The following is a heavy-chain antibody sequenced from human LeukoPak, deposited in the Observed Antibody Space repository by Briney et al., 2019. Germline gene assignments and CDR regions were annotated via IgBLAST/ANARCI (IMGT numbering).Heavy chain of an antibody. D-gene: IGHD3-22*01. CDR3: ARIQYDSSGYYYAAIFDY. CDR2: IDWDDDK. CDR1: GFSLSTSGMC. V-gene: IGHV2-70*11. Sequence: SGPALVKPPQTLTLTCTFSGFSLSTSGMCVSWIRQHPGKALEWLARIDWDDDKYYSTSLKTRLTISKDTSKNQVVLTMTNMDPVDTATYYCARIQYDSSGYYYAAIFDYWGQGTLVTVSS. J-gene: IGHJ4*02.